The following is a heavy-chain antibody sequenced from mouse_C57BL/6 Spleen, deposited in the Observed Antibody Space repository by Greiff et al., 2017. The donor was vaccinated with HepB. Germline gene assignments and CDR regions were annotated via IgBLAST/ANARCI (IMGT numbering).Heavy chain of an antibody. CDR1: GFSLSTSGMG. CDR2: IYWDDDK. Sequence: QVQLQQSGPGILQSSQTLSLTCSFSGFSLSTSGMGVSWIRQPSGKGLEWLAHIYWDDDKRYNPSLKSRLTISKDTSRNQVFLKITSVDTADTATYYCARSYYSNYYYFDYWGQGTTLTVSS. J-gene: IGHJ2*01. D-gene: IGHD2-5*01. V-gene: IGHV8-12*01. CDR3: ARSYYSNYYYFDY.